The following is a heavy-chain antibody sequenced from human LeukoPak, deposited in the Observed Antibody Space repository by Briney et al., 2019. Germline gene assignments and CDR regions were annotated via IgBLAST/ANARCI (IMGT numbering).Heavy chain of an antibody. CDR3: ARGSHRDSSVDH. Sequence: SVKVSCKASGGTFSSYAISWVRQAPGQGLEWMGRIIPILGIANYAQKFQGRVTITADKSTSTAYMELSSLRSEDTAVYHCARGSHRDSSVDHWGQGTLVTVSS. J-gene: IGHJ4*02. V-gene: IGHV1-69*04. D-gene: IGHD3-22*01. CDR2: IIPILGIA. CDR1: GGTFSSYA.